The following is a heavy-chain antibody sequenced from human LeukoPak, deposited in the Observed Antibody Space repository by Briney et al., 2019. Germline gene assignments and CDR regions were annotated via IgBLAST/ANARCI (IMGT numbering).Heavy chain of an antibody. D-gene: IGHD1-7*01. CDR2: IYYSGST. CDR3: ARGYNWNYVPFDY. CDR1: GGCISSYY. Sequence: SETLSLTCTVSGGCISSYYWSWIRQPPGKGLEWIGYIYYSGSTNYNPSLKSRVTISVDTSKNQFSLKLSSVTAADTAVYYCARGYNWNYVPFDYWGQGTLVTVSS. V-gene: IGHV4-59*01. J-gene: IGHJ4*02.